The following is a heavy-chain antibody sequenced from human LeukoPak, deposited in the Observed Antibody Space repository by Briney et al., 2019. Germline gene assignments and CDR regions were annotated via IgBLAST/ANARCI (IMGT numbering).Heavy chain of an antibody. V-gene: IGHV3-23*01. D-gene: IGHD3-10*01. CDR3: AKDEGVVLSTSFDFGH. Sequence: GGSLRLSCAASGFTFSTYAMSWVRQAPGKRLEWVAFISGSGRNTYYADSVKGRFTISRDNFRNTLSLQMNSLRPDDTAIYYCAKDEGVVLSTSFDFGHWGQGTLVAVSS. CDR2: ISGSGRNT. J-gene: IGHJ4*02. CDR1: GFTFSTYA.